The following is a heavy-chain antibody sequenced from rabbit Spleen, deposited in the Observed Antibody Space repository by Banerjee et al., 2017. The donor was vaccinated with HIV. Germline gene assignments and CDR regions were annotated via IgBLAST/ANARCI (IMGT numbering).Heavy chain of an antibody. D-gene: IGHD1-1*01. CDR2: INAVTGKA. CDR1: GFSFSNKAV. J-gene: IGHJ6*01. V-gene: IGHV1S45*01. Sequence: QEQLVESGGGLVQPEGSLKLSCTASGFSFSNKAVMCWVRQAPGKGLQWIACINAVTGKAVYATWAKGRFTFSKTSSTTVTLQMTSLTVADTATYFCARDTSSSFSSYGMDLWGQGTLVTVS. CDR3: ARDTSSSFSSYGMDL.